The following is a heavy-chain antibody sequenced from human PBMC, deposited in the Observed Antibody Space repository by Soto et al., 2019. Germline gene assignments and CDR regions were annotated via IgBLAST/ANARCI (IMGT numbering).Heavy chain of an antibody. CDR1: GYAFTTYG. V-gene: IGHV1-18*03. J-gene: IGHJ4*02. CDR3: ATGRYGDY. D-gene: IGHD1-1*01. Sequence: QVHLVQSGAEVKKPGASVKVSCQGSGYAFTTYGITWVRQAPGQGLEWMGWISAHNGNTNNAQQLPGRVTVTGETSTSTAYMELRSLRSDDMAVYYCATGRYGDYWGQGALVTVSS. CDR2: ISAHNGNT.